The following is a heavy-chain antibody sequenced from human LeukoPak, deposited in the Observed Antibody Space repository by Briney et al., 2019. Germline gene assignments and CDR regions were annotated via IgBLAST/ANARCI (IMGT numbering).Heavy chain of an antibody. V-gene: IGHV4-39*07. CDR3: AREPDDYVWGSYRFFDY. Sequence: SETLSLTCTVSGGSISSTNDYWGWIRQPPEKGLEWIGSIYYSGSTFYNPSLKSRVTISVDTSQNQFSLKLNSVTAADTAVYYCAREPDDYVWGSYRFFDYWGQGTLVTVSS. CDR1: GGSISSTNDY. J-gene: IGHJ4*02. D-gene: IGHD3-16*02. CDR2: IYYSGST.